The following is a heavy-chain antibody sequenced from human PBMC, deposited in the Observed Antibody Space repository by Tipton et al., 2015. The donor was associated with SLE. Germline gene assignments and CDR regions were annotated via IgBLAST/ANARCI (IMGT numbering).Heavy chain of an antibody. CDR2: IYYSGTAH. V-gene: IGHV4-39*07. J-gene: IGHJ5*02. D-gene: IGHD4/OR15-4a*01. CDR1: GDSITRSSFY. CDR3: TRGGRGDGANPFDP. Sequence: LRLSCTVSGDSITRSSFYWGWIRQPPGKGLEWIGSIYYSGTAHYENPSLKSRVTISIDTSNNQFSLRLTSVTAADTAVYYCTRGGRGDGANPFDPWGQGTLVTVSS.